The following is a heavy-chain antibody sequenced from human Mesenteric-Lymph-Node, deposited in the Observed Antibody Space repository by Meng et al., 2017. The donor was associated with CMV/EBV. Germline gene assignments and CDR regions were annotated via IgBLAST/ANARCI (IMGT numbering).Heavy chain of an antibody. CDR1: GLTMSPIY. CDR3: SKTYSYGSGSYRAPLGY. J-gene: IGHJ4*02. Sequence: GGSLRLSCAASGLTMSPIYMSWVRQAPGKGLEWVAFIRYDGSNKYYADSVKGRFTISRDNSKNTLYLQMNSLRAEDTAVYYCSKTYSYGSGSYRAPLGYWGQGTLVTVSS. D-gene: IGHD3-10*01. CDR2: IRYDGSNK. V-gene: IGHV3-30*02.